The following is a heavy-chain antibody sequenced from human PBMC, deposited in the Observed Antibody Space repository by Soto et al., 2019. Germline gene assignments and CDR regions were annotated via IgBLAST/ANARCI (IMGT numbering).Heavy chain of an antibody. J-gene: IGHJ3*02. Sequence: GGSLRLSCAAPGFTFSNYAMTWVRQAPGKGLEWVSGISGSGGSTYYADSVKGRFTISRDNSKNTVYLQMNSLRAEDTAVYYCAKDKSGWFGDAFDIWGQGTMVTVSS. CDR2: ISGSGGST. CDR1: GFTFSNYA. CDR3: AKDKSGWFGDAFDI. V-gene: IGHV3-23*01. D-gene: IGHD6-19*01.